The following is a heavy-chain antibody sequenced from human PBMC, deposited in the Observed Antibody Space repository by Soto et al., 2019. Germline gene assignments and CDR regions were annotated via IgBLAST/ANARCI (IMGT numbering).Heavy chain of an antibody. V-gene: IGHV1-3*01. J-gene: IGHJ4*02. Sequence: ASVKVSCKASGYTFTSCAMHWVRQAPGQRLEWMGWINAGNGNTKYSQKFQGRVTITRDTSASTAYMELSSLRSEDTAVYYCARSSRLRYFDWLYFDYWGQGTLVTVSS. CDR3: ARSSRLRYFDWLYFDY. CDR2: INAGNGNT. CDR1: GYTFTSCA. D-gene: IGHD3-9*01.